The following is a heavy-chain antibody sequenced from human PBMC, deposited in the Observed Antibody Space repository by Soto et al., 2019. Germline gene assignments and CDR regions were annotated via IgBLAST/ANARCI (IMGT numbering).Heavy chain of an antibody. Sequence: SETLSLTCTVSGGSINSYYWTWIRQPPGKGLQWIWYIYYSGSTNYNPSLKSRVTISIDTSKNQFSLKLSSVTAADTAVYYCARTDGSGSYTIGEYFQHWGQGTLVTVSS. CDR2: IYYSGST. J-gene: IGHJ1*01. V-gene: IGHV4-59*01. D-gene: IGHD3-10*01. CDR1: GGSINSYY. CDR3: ARTDGSGSYTIGEYFQH.